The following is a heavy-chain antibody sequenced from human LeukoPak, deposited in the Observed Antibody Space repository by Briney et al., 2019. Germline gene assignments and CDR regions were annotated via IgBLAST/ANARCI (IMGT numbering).Heavy chain of an antibody. D-gene: IGHD1-26*01. CDR1: GFTFNSYA. Sequence: PGGSLRLSCAASGFTFNSYAMNWVRQAPGKGLEWVSYINSGGSAIYYADSVKGRFTISRDNAKNSLYLQMNSLRADDTAVYYCARGGSYVHYWGQGTLVTVSS. CDR3: ARGGSYVHY. V-gene: IGHV3-48*03. J-gene: IGHJ4*02. CDR2: INSGGSAI.